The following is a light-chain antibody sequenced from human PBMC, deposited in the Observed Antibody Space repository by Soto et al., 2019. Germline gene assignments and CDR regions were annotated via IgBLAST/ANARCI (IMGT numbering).Light chain of an antibody. J-gene: IGKJ2*01. CDR2: AAS. V-gene: IGKV1-8*01. CDR1: QGISSY. CDR3: QQYYSYPQT. Sequence: AIRMTQSPSSFSASPGDRVTITCRASQGISSYLAWYQQKPGKAPKLLIYAASTLQSGVPSRFRGSGSGTDFTLTISCLQSEDFATYYGQQYYSYPQTFGQGTKLEIK.